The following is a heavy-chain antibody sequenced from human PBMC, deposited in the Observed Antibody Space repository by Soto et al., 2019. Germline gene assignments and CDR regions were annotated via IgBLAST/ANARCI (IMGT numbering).Heavy chain of an antibody. D-gene: IGHD3-22*01. CDR2: IFYSGST. CDR3: ARDRMDSSGYGKPYYNNGMDV. Sequence: QVQLQESGPGLVKPSQTLSLTCTVSGGSISSGGSYWSWIRQHPGKGLEWIGNIFYSGSTYYNPSLKSRVTISVDTSKNQFSLNLSSVTAADTAVYYCARDRMDSSGYGKPYYNNGMDVWGQGTAVTVSS. CDR1: GGSISSGGSY. V-gene: IGHV4-31*03. J-gene: IGHJ6*02.